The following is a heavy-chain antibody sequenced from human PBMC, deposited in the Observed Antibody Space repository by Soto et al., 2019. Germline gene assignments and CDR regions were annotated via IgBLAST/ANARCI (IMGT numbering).Heavy chain of an antibody. D-gene: IGHD3-22*01. CDR2: IYYSGST. V-gene: IGHV4-31*03. CDR1: GGSISSGGYY. J-gene: IGHJ3*02. CDR3: AGGGYSDGSGYNAFHI. Sequence: QVQLQESGPGLVKPSQTLSLTCTVSGGSISSGGYYWSWIRQHPGKGLEWIGYIYYSGSTYYNPSLKRRVTTPVDTSKNQFSLKLSSVTAADTAVYYCAGGGYSDGSGYNAFHIWGQGTMVTVSS.